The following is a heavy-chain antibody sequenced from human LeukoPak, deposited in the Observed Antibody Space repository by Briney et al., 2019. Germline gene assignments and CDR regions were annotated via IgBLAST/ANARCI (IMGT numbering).Heavy chain of an antibody. Sequence: GRSLRPSCAASGFSFSRNDMHWVRQAPGKGLEWVAVISYDGNNKYYADSVRGRFTISRDNSKNTLYLEMNSLRAEDTAVYYCAKPREGSTSWYAAGWGQGTLVTVSS. CDR1: GFSFSRND. D-gene: IGHD6-13*01. CDR3: AKPREGSTSWYAAG. J-gene: IGHJ1*01. CDR2: ISYDGNNK. V-gene: IGHV3-30*18.